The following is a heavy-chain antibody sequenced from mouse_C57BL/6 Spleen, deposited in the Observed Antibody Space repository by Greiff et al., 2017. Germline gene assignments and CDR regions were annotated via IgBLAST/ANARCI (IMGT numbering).Heavy chain of an antibody. CDR1: GFSLTSYG. J-gene: IGHJ2*01. Sequence: VQLQQSGPGLVQPSQSLSITCTVSGFSLTSYGVHWVRQSPGKGLEWLGVIWRGGSTDYNAAFISRLSISKDNSKSQVFFKMNSLQADDTAIYCCASSNYFDYWGQGTTLTVSA. CDR3: ASSNYFDY. D-gene: IGHD1-1*01. CDR2: IWRGGST. V-gene: IGHV2-2*01.